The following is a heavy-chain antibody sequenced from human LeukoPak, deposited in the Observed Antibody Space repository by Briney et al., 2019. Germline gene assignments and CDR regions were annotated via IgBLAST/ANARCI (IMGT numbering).Heavy chain of an antibody. CDR1: GFTFSSYA. Sequence: GGSLRLSCAASGFTFSSYAMSWVRQAPGKGLEWVSSISGSSSYIYYADSLKGRFTISRDNAKNSLYLQMNSLRAEDTAVYYCASKEEGGTKPVWFDPWGQGTLVTVSS. D-gene: IGHD1-26*01. J-gene: IGHJ5*02. CDR2: ISGSSSYI. CDR3: ASKEEGGTKPVWFDP. V-gene: IGHV3-21*01.